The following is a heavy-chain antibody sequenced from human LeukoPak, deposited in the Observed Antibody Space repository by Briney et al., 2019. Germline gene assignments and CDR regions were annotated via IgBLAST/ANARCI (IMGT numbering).Heavy chain of an antibody. CDR2: IYYSGRT. D-gene: IGHD6-19*01. CDR3: ARGLPGYSGGDDAFDI. Sequence: SETLSLTCTVSGGSISSYYWTWIRQPPGKGLEWIGYIYYSGRTNYNPSLRSRLTISVDTSTNQFSLRLNSVTAADTAVYYCARGLPGYSGGDDAFDIWGQGTMVTVSS. V-gene: IGHV4-59*01. J-gene: IGHJ3*02. CDR1: GGSISSYY.